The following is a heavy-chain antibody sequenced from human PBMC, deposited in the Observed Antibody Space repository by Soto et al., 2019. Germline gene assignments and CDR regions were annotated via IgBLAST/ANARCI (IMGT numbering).Heavy chain of an antibody. V-gene: IGHV4-30-4*01. D-gene: IGHD3-22*01. CDR1: GGSISSGDYY. Sequence: SETLSLTCTVSGGSISSGDYYWSWIRQPPGKGLEWIGYIYYSGSTYYNPSLKSRVTISVDTSKNQFSLKLSSVTAADTAVYYCARGGDNHYYHSNIGILGLDYWGQGTPVTVSS. J-gene: IGHJ4*02. CDR2: IYYSGST. CDR3: ARGGDNHYYHSNIGILGLDY.